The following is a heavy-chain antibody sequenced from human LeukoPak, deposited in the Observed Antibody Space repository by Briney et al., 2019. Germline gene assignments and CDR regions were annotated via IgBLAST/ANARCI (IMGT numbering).Heavy chain of an antibody. CDR3: AGTFWSGYFDY. V-gene: IGHV3-48*04. J-gene: IGHJ4*02. CDR1: GFTFSSYS. CDR2: ISSSSSTI. D-gene: IGHD3-3*01. Sequence: GGSLRLSCAASGFTFSSYSMNWVRQAPGKGLEWVSYISSSSSTIYYADSVKSRFTISRDNAKNSLYLQMNSLRAEDTAVYYCAGTFWSGYFDYWGQGTLVTVSS.